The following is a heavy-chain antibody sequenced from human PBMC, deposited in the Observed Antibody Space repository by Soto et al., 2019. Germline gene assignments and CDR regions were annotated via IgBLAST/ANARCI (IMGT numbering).Heavy chain of an antibody. CDR3: ARAGPDILTGYSLDY. D-gene: IGHD3-9*01. CDR1: GYTLTAYY. J-gene: IGHJ4*02. V-gene: IGHV1-46*03. CDR2: INPSGGST. Sequence: GASVKVSCKASGYTLTAYYMHWVRQAPGQGFEWMGIINPSGGSTSYAQKFQGRVTMTRDTSTSTFYMELSSLRSGDTAVYYCARAGPDILTGYSLDYWGQGTLVTVSS.